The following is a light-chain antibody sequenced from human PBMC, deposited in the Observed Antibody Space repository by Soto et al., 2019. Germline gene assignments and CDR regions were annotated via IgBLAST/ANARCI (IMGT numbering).Light chain of an antibody. CDR3: QQYGSSGT. CDR2: GAS. V-gene: IGKV3-15*01. CDR1: QSVSGN. J-gene: IGKJ1*01. Sequence: DIEVTQYPSTLSGSPGDRAALSCRASQSVSGNLAWYQQKPGQAPRLLIYGASTRATGIPARFSGSGSGTDFTLTISSLEPEDFAVYYCQQYGSSGTVGQGTKVDIK.